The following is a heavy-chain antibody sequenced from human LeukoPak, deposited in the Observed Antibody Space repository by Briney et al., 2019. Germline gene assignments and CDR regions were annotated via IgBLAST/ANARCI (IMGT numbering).Heavy chain of an antibody. CDR3: ARDLLTWFGDLRGGFDP. V-gene: IGHV4-4*07. CDR1: GGSISRYY. Sequence: PSDTQSLTCSVSGGSISRYYWSWLRQPAGKGLEWIGRISTSGSTNYNPSLKSRVTMSVDTSKNQFSLKLRSVTAADTAVYYCARDLLTWFGDLRGGFDPWGQGTLVTVSS. J-gene: IGHJ5*02. D-gene: IGHD3-10*01. CDR2: ISTSGST.